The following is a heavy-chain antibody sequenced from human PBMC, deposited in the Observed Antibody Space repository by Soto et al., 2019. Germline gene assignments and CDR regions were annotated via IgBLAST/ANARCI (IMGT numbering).Heavy chain of an antibody. CDR3: ATDPVAVTGSFIDS. CDR2: ISYDGRET. D-gene: IGHD2-21*02. CDR1: GFTFSAYA. V-gene: IGHV3-30-3*01. J-gene: IGHJ4*02. Sequence: QAGGSLRLSCAASGFTFSAYAFHWVRQAPGKGLEWLSVISYDGRETHYADSVEGRLIISRDSSKKTAYLQMNSLRGDDTAVYFCATDPVAVTGSFIDSWGQGTLVTVSS.